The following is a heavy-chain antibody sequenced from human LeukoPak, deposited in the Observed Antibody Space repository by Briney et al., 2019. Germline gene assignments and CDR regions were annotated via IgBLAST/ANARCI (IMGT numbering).Heavy chain of an antibody. CDR1: GGSIRSYY. J-gene: IGHJ4*02. D-gene: IGHD3-3*01. CDR3: ARSRVWSDYWGYFDY. V-gene: IGHV4-59*01. Sequence: SETLSLTCTVSGGSIRSYYWSWVRQPPGKGLEWIGYIYHSGSTNYDPSLKSRVNLSVDMAKNQISLKMSSVTAADTAVYYCARSRVWSDYWGYFDYWGQGILVTVSS. CDR2: IYHSGST.